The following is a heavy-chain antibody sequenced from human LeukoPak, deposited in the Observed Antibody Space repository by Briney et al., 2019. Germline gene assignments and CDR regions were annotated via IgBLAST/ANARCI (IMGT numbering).Heavy chain of an antibody. CDR1: GFTFSSYW. CDR2: INSDASSI. J-gene: IGHJ4*02. CDR3: ATLGPLIY. V-gene: IGHV3-74*01. Sequence: GGSLRLSCAASGFTFSSYWMHWVRQAPGKGLMWVSRINSDASSILYADSVKGRFTISRDNAKNTLYLQMNSLRAEDTAVYSCATLGPLIYWGQGTLVTVSS.